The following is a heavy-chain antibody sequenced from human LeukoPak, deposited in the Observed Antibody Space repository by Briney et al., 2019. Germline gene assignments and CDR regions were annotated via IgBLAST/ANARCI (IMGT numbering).Heavy chain of an antibody. Sequence: GGSLRLSCAASGFTFSSYAMTWVRQAPGKGLEWVSAIGGSGAGTYYADSVKGRFTISRDNSMNTLYLQLNSLRVEDTAVYYCAKNGGDSYGTGHFDPWGQGTLVTVSS. V-gene: IGHV3-23*01. CDR2: IGGSGAGT. J-gene: IGHJ5*02. CDR3: AKNGGDSYGTGHFDP. CDR1: GFTFSSYA. D-gene: IGHD5-18*01.